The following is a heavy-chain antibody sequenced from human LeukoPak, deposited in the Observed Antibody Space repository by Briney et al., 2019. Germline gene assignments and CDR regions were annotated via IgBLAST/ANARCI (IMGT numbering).Heavy chain of an antibody. CDR2: ISAYNGNT. J-gene: IGHJ3*02. V-gene: IGHV1-18*04. D-gene: IGHD2-21*02. CDR1: GYTFTSYG. Sequence: ASVKVSCKASGYTFTSYGISWVRQAPGQGLEWMGWISAYNGNTDYAQKLQGRVTMTTDTSTSTAYMELRSLRSDDTAVYYCARDLTQDDAFDIWGQGTMVTVSS. CDR3: ARDLTQDDAFDI.